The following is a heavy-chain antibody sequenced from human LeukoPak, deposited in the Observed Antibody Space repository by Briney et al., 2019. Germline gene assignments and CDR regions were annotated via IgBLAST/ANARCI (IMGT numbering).Heavy chain of an antibody. CDR1: GFTFSRYD. D-gene: IGHD6-19*01. J-gene: IGHJ3*01. CDR3: ARAGGSTGWYTFDL. CDR2: IATAGDT. V-gene: IGHV3-13*01. Sequence: GSLRLSCAASGFTFSRYDLHWVRQSTGKRLEWVSTIATAGDTFYPDSVRGRFSISRENAKNSLYLQMNSLMAGDTAVYYCARAGGSTGWYTFDLWGQGTMVTVSS.